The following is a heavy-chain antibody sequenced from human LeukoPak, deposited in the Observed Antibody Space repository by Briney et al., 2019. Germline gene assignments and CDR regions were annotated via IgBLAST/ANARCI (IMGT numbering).Heavy chain of an antibody. Sequence: QPGRSLRLSCAASGFTFDDYAMHWVRQAPGKGLEWVSGISWNSGSIGYADSVEGRFTISRDNAKNSLYLQMNSLRAEDTALYYCAKDRPGDYSNHRSYFDYWGQGTLVTVSS. CDR2: ISWNSGSI. CDR3: AKDRPGDYSNHRSYFDY. J-gene: IGHJ4*02. V-gene: IGHV3-9*01. CDR1: GFTFDDYA. D-gene: IGHD4-11*01.